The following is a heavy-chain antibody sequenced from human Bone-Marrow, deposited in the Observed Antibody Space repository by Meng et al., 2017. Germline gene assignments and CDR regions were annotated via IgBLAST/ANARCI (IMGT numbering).Heavy chain of an antibody. CDR1: GFTFSSYA. CDR2: ISYDGSNK. D-gene: IGHD1-26*01. CDR3: ARVVWGY. J-gene: IGHJ4*02. V-gene: IGHV3-30*01. Sequence: QVQLVESGGGVVQPGRFLRLSCAASGFTFSSYAMHWVRQAPGKGLEWVAVISYDGSNKYYADSVKGRFTISRDNSKNTLYLQMNSLRAEDTAVYYCARVVWGYWGQGTLVTVSS.